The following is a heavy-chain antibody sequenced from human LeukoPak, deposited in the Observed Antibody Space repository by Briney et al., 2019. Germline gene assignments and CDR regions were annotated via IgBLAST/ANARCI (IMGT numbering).Heavy chain of an antibody. V-gene: IGHV1-8*01. J-gene: IGHJ5*02. D-gene: IGHD3-10*01. CDR1: GYTFTSYD. CDR2: MNPNSGNT. Sequence: ASVKVSCKASGYTFTSYDINRVRQATGQGLEWMGWMNPNSGNTGYAQKFQGRVTMTRNTSISTAYMELSSLRFEDTAVYYCARGSSGTYHGSYNWFDPWGQGTLVTVSS. CDR3: ARGSSGTYHGSYNWFDP.